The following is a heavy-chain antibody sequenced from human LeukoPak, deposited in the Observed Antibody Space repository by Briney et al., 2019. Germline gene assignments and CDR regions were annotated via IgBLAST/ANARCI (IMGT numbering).Heavy chain of an antibody. CDR3: ARDRDYDFWRTAY. Sequence: GGSLRLSCAASGFTFSSYSMNWFRQAPGKGLEWVSVIYSGGSTYYADSVKGRFTISRDNSKNTLYLQMNSLRAEDTAVYYCARDRDYDFWRTAYWGQGTLVTVSS. CDR2: IYSGGST. V-gene: IGHV3-66*02. CDR1: GFTFSSYS. D-gene: IGHD3-3*01. J-gene: IGHJ4*02.